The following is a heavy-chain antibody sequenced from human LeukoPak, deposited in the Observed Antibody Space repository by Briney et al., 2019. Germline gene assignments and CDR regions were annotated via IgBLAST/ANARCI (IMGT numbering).Heavy chain of an antibody. Sequence: GGSLRLSCAASGFTFSSYWMHWVRQAPGKGLVWVSRINSDGRNTSNADSVKGRFTISRDNAKNTLYLQMNSLRAEDTAVYYCARGGIAVAGPSYWGQGTLVTVSS. V-gene: IGHV3-74*01. CDR2: INSDGRNT. J-gene: IGHJ4*02. CDR3: ARGGIAVAGPSY. CDR1: GFTFSSYW. D-gene: IGHD6-19*01.